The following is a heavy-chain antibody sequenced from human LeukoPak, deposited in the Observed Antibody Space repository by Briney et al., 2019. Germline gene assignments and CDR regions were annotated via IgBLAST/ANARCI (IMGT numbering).Heavy chain of an antibody. D-gene: IGHD1-26*01. CDR3: ARGSSNSGSYYNWFDP. V-gene: IGHV3-21*01. J-gene: IGHJ5*02. Sequence: GGSLRLSCAASGFTFSSYSMHWVRQAPGKGLEWVSSISSSSSYIYYADSVKGRFTISRDNAKNSLYLQMNSLRAEDTAVYYCARGSSNSGSYYNWFDPWGQGTLVTVSS. CDR1: GFTFSSYS. CDR2: ISSSSSYI.